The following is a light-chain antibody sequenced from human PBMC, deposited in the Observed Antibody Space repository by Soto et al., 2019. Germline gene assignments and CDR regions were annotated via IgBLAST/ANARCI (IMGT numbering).Light chain of an antibody. CDR1: RSNIGSNY. Sequence: QSVLTQPPSASGTPGQRVTISCSGSRSNIGSNYVFWYQQIPGMAPKLLIYRNDQRPSGVPDRFSGSKSSTSASLGISGLRSEDEADYYCAAWDDSLSGVVFGGGTKVTVL. V-gene: IGLV1-47*01. CDR2: RND. J-gene: IGLJ2*01. CDR3: AAWDDSLSGVV.